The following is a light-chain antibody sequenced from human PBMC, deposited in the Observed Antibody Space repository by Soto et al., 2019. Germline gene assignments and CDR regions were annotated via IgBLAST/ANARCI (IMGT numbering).Light chain of an antibody. CDR3: GSYTSSRIYV. J-gene: IGLJ1*01. CDR1: SSDVGGYNY. CDR2: EVS. V-gene: IGLV2-14*01. Sequence: QSVLTQPASVSVSPGQSITISCTGTSSDVGGYNYVSWYQQHPGKAPKLMIYEVSNRPSGVSDRFSGSKSGNTASLTISGLQAEDEADYYCGSYTSSRIYVFXAGTKVTVL.